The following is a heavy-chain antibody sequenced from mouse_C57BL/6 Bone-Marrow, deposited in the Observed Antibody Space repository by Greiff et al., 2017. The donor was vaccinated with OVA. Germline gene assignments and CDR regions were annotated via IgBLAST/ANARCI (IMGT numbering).Heavy chain of an antibody. CDR3: AKHSGYSYYAMDY. CDR1: GFSLASYG. J-gene: IGHJ4*01. Sequence: VQRVESGPGLVAPSQSLSITCTVSGFSLASYGVDWVRQPPGKGLEWLGVIWGGGSANYNSDLMSRLSISKDNSKSQVFLKMNSLQTDDTAMDYCAKHSGYSYYAMDYWGQGTSVTVAS. V-gene: IGHV2-9*01. CDR2: IWGGGSA. D-gene: IGHD2-3*01.